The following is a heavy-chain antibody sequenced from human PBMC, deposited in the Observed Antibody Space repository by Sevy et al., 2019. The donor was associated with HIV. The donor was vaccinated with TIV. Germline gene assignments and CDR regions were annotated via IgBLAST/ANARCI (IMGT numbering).Heavy chain of an antibody. CDR2: MSGGGGAI. CDR1: GFTFSIYA. D-gene: IGHD5-12*01. CDR3: AKNCLDLETARVFDY. J-gene: IGHJ4*02. V-gene: IGHV3-23*01. Sequence: GGSLRLSCATSGFTFSIYAMSWVRQAPGKGLEWVSSMSGGGGAIYYADSVKGRFTISRDNSRKTLYLHMNSLRVGDAAVYFCAKNCLDLETARVFDYWGQGTLVTVSS.